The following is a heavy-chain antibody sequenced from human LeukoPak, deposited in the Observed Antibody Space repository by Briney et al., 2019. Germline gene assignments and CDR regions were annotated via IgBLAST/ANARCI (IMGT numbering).Heavy chain of an antibody. CDR2: ISAYNGKT. CDR1: GYTFTNYY. Sequence: ASVKVSCKACGYTFTNYYITWVRQAPGQGLEWVGWISAYNGKTNYAQKFQGRVTMTIDTSTTTTYMDLRSLTSDDTAMYYCAKGGAMVATIDYWGQGTLVTVSS. J-gene: IGHJ4*02. D-gene: IGHD5-18*01. CDR3: AKGGAMVATIDY. V-gene: IGHV1-18*01.